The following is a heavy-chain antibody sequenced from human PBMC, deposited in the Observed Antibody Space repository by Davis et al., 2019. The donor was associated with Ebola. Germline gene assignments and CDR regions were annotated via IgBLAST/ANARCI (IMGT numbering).Heavy chain of an antibody. CDR3: ARGRSSGWPYYFDY. J-gene: IGHJ4*02. CDR2: ISSSGSTI. Sequence: GESLKISCAASGFTFSDYYMSWIRQAPGKGLEWVSYISSSGSTIYYADSVKGRFTISRHNSKNTLYLQMNSLRAEDTAVYYCARGRSSGWPYYFDYWGQGTLVTVSS. D-gene: IGHD6-19*01. CDR1: GFTFSDYY. V-gene: IGHV3-11*01.